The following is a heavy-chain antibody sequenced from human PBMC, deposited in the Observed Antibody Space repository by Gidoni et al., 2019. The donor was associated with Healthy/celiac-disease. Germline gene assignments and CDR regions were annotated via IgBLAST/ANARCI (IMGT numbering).Heavy chain of an antibody. CDR3: ARGAYYYDSSGYDLARDDAFDI. D-gene: IGHD3-22*01. CDR2: IIHIIGIA. Sequence: QVQLVQSGAEVKKPGSSVKVSCTASGGTFSSYAISWVRQAPGQGIEWMGRIIHIIGIANYAQKFQGRVTITADKSTSTAYRELSSLRSEDTAVYYCARGAYYYDSSGYDLARDDAFDIWGQGTMVTVSS. CDR1: GGTFSSYA. V-gene: IGHV1-69*04. J-gene: IGHJ3*02.